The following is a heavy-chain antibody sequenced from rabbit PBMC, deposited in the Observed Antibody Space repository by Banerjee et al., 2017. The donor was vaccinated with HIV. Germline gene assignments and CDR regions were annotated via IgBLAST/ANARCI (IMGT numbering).Heavy chain of an antibody. CDR1: GIDFSSYYY. D-gene: IGHD2-1*01. J-gene: IGHJ4*01. CDR2: IYTSSGST. Sequence: QQQLEESGGGLVKPGGTLTLTCKASGIDFSSYYYMCWVRQAPGKGLELIACIYTSSGSTWYASWVNGRFTISRSTSLNTVDLKMTSLTAADTATYFCARSDDSYDDYGDYDYYFNLWGPGTLVTVS. V-gene: IGHV1S43*01. CDR3: ARSDDSYDDYGDYDYYFNL.